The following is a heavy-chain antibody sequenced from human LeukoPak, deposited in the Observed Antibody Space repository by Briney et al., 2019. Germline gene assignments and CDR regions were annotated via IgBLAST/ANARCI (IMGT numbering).Heavy chain of an antibody. V-gene: IGHV1-46*04. J-gene: IGHJ3*02. CDR3: AIAVNSDAFDI. Sequence: ASVKVSCKASRHTFISYYMHWLRQAPGQGLEWMGIINPSGGSTSYAQKLQGRVTMTRDTSTSTVYMELSSLRSEDTAVYYCAIAVNSDAFDIWGQGTMVTVSS. D-gene: IGHD4-11*01. CDR1: RHTFISYY. CDR2: INPSGGST.